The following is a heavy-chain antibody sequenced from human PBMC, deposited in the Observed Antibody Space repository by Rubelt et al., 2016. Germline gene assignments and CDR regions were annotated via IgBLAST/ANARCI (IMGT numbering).Heavy chain of an antibody. CDR1: GGSFSGYY. V-gene: IGHV4-34*01. J-gene: IGHJ6*03. CDR2: INHGGST. CDR3: ARGHPSRRHMDV. Sequence: QMQLQQWGAGLLKPSEALSLTCVVYGGSFSGYYWRWIRQPPGRGLEWLGEINHGGSTNYNPSLKSRVTISMDASQNQFSLKLSSVTAADTAVYYCARGHPSRRHMDVWGKGTTVTVSS.